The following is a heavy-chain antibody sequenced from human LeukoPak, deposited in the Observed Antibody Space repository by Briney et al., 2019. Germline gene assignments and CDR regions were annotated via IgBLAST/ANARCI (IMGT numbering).Heavy chain of an antibody. CDR2: IKQDGSEK. CDR1: GFTFSSYA. CDR3: ARAWYYYDSSGYYYPNDY. Sequence: PGGSLRLSCAASGFTFSSYAMSWVRQAPGKGLEWVANIKQDGSEKYYVDSVKGRFTISRDNAKNSLYLQMNSLRAEDTAVYYCARAWYYYDSSGYYYPNDYWGQGTLVTVSS. V-gene: IGHV3-7*01. J-gene: IGHJ4*02. D-gene: IGHD3-22*01.